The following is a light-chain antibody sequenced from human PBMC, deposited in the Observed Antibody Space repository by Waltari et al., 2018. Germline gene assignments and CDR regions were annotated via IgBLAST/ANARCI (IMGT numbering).Light chain of an antibody. CDR1: RGYIGYV. J-gene: IGLJ2*01. V-gene: IGLV4-69*01. CDR3: QTWDDNIRL. CDR2: INRDGTH. Sequence: LVLTQSPSVSASLGASVKLTCSLTRGYIGYVILCNQQQPGRVPRYLLKINRDGTHTKGNGIPDRFSGSSSGAERYLTISSLQSDDEADYYCQTWDDNIRLFGGGTRLTVL.